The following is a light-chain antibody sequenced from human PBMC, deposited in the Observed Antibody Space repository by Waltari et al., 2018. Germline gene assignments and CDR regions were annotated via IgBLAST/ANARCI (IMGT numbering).Light chain of an antibody. CDR1: SLRRYY. CDR3: HSRDASGVAGS. V-gene: IGLV3-19*01. Sequence: SSELTQDPAVSVSMGQTVRLTCQGNSLRRYYASWYQQRPGHAPILVIYDKNNRPSGVPDRFSGSSSHNTGSLTITGAQAEDEASYYCHSRDASGVAGSFGGGTKLTVL. J-gene: IGLJ2*01. CDR2: DKN.